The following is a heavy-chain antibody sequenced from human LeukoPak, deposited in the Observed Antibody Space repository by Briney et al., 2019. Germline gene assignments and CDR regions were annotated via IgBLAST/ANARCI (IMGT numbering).Heavy chain of an antibody. D-gene: IGHD2-2*01. CDR3: ARLYCSSTSCSNWFDP. Sequence: ASVKVSCKASGYTFTSYGISWVRQAPGQGLEWMGWISAYNGNTNYAQKLQGRVTMTTDTSTSTAYMELRSLRSDDTAVYYCARLYCSSTSCSNWFDPWGQGTLVTVSS. CDR2: ISAYNGNT. J-gene: IGHJ5*02. V-gene: IGHV1-18*01. CDR1: GYTFTSYG.